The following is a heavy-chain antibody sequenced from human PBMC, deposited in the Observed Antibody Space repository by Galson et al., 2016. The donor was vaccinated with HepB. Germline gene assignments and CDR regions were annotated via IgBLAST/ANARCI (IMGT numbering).Heavy chain of an antibody. V-gene: IGHV3-33*01. J-gene: IGHJ4*02. D-gene: IGHD6-19*01. CDR1: GFTFRNYG. CDR3: ATENPGIAVAALDY. Sequence: SLRLSCAASGFTFRNYGMHWVRQAPGKGLEWVAGIWLDGSYKYYTDSVKGRFTISRDNSKNTLYLHMSGLRAEDTAVYYCATENPGIAVAALDYWGQGTLVTVSS. CDR2: IWLDGSYK.